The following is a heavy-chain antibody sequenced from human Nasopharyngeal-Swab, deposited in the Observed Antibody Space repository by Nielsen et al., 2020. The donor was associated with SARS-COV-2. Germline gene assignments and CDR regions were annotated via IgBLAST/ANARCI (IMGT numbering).Heavy chain of an antibody. CDR1: GSSFTSYW. J-gene: IGHJ4*02. V-gene: IGHV5-51*01. Sequence: GESLKISCKGSGSSFTSYWIGWVRQMPGKGLEWMGIIYPGDSDTRYSPSFQGQVTISADKSISTAYLQWSSLKASDTAMYYCARPAYYDSSGTYYFDYWGQGTLVTVSS. CDR3: ARPAYYDSSGTYYFDY. CDR2: IYPGDSDT. D-gene: IGHD3-22*01.